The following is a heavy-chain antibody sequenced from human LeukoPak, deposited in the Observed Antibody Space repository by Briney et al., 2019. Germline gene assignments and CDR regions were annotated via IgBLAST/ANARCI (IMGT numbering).Heavy chain of an antibody. J-gene: IGHJ4*02. D-gene: IGHD6-19*01. CDR1: GFTFSSYA. CDR3: TTEPGDYSSVSGFDY. V-gene: IGHV3-30*02. Sequence: GGSLRLSCAASGFTFSSYAMHWVRQAPGEGLEWVAFIRYDGSKTFYGEAVKGRFTISRDNPKSTLNLQMNSVGNEDTAVYYCTTEPGDYSSVSGFDYWGQGTLVTVSS. CDR2: IRYDGSKT.